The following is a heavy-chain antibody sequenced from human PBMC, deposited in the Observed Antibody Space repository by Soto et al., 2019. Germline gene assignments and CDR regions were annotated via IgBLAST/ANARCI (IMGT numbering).Heavy chain of an antibody. D-gene: IGHD1-1*01. CDR3: AIDLWVEPELYYYGIDV. CDR1: GDSISSPDYY. CDR2: IFYSGTT. J-gene: IGHJ6*02. V-gene: IGHV4-30-4*01. Sequence: PSETLSLTCTVSGDSISSPDYYWSWIRQTPXKGLEWIGHIFYSGTTNYNPSLKSRLTISVDTSKNHFSLRLTSVTAADTAVNYCAIDLWVEPELYYYGIDVWGQGTTVTVSS.